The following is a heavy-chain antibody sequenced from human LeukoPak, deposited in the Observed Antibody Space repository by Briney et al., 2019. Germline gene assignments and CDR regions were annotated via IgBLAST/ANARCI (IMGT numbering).Heavy chain of an antibody. CDR1: GFTFSSYA. V-gene: IGHV3-23*01. D-gene: IGHD1-1*01. CDR3: AKRTTGTTPAQYNWFDP. J-gene: IGHJ5*02. Sequence: GGSLRLSCAASGFTFSSYAMSWVRQAPGKGLEWVSAISGSGGSTYYADPVKGRFTISRDNSKNTLYLQMNSLRAEDTAVYYCAKRTTGTTPAQYNWFDPWGQGTLVTVSS. CDR2: ISGSGGST.